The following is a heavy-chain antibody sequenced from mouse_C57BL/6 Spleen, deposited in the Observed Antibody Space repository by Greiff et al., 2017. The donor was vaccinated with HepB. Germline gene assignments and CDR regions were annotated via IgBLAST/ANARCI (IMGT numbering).Heavy chain of an antibody. Sequence: QVQLKESGAELARPGASVKMSCKASGYTFTSYTMHWVKQRPGQGLEWIGYINPSSGYTKYNQKFKDKATLTADKSSSTAYMQLSSLTSEDSAVYYCANTDRAMDYWGQGTSVTVSS. CDR2: INPSSGYT. CDR1: GYTFTSYT. V-gene: IGHV1-4*01. J-gene: IGHJ4*01. D-gene: IGHD3-2*01. CDR3: ANTDRAMDY.